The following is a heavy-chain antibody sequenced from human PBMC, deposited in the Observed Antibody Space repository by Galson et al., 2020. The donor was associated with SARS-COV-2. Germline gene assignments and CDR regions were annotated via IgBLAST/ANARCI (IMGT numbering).Heavy chain of an antibody. CDR3: ATYYYDSSGYFRDY. Sequence: GESLKISCAASGFTFDDYGMSWVRQAPGKGLEWVSGINWNGGSTGYADSVKGRFTISRDNAKNSLYLQMNSLRAEDTALYHCATYYYDSSGYFRDYWGQGTLVTVSS. CDR1: GFTFDDYG. CDR2: INWNGGST. D-gene: IGHD3-22*01. J-gene: IGHJ4*02. V-gene: IGHV3-20*01.